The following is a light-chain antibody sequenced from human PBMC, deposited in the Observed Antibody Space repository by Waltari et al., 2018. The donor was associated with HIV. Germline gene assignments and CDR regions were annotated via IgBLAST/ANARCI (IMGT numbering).Light chain of an antibody. J-gene: IGLJ3*02. CDR2: RWS. CDR1: DSNVGSNP. CDR3: ASWDVARTGRWV. V-gene: IGLV1-47*01. Sequence: QSVLTQPPSASGTPGQRVVISCSGGDSNVGSNPVYWYQQVPGTAPKLLIYRWSQRPSGVPDRFSGSQSGTSASLIISGLRSQDEAVYYCASWDVARTGRWVFGGGTKVTVL.